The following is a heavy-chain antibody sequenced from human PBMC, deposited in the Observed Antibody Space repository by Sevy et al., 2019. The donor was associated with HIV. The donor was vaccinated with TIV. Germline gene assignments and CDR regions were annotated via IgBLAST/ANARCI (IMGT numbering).Heavy chain of an antibody. CDR2: ISYDGSNK. CDR3: ARDRYYDFWSGYPHGYFDY. CDR1: GFTFSSYA. Sequence: GGSLRLSCAASGFTFSSYAMHWVRQAPGKGLEWVAVISYDGSNKYYADSVKGRFTISRDNTKNTVYLQMNSLRAQDRAVYYCARDRYYDFWSGYPHGYFDYWGQGTLVTVSS. D-gene: IGHD3-3*01. V-gene: IGHV3-30*04. J-gene: IGHJ4*02.